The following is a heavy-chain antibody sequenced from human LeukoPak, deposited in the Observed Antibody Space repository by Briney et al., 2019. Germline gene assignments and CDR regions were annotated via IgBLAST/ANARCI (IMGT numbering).Heavy chain of an antibody. D-gene: IGHD3-22*01. CDR1: RYTFTGYY. V-gene: IGHV1-2*02. J-gene: IGHJ4*02. CDR2: IYPNSGGT. CDR3: AREEIYYDRSGLAY. Sequence: ASVKVSCKASRYTFTGYYMHWVRQATGQGLEWMGWIYPNSGGTNHAQKFQGRVTMTRDTSISTAYMELSRLRSDDAAVYYCAREEIYYDRSGLAYWGQGTLVSVSS.